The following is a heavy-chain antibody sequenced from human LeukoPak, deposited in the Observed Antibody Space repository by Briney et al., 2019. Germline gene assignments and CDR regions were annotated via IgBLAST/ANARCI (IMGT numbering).Heavy chain of an antibody. J-gene: IGHJ4*02. V-gene: IGHV3-9*01. D-gene: IGHD3-22*01. CDR1: GFTFDDYA. Sequence: GRSLRLSCAASGFTFDDYAMHWVRHAPGKGVEWVSGISWNSGSIGYADSVKGRFTISRDNAKNSLYPQMNSLRAEDTALYYCAKDSGDSSGYYYGHWGQGTLVTVSS. CDR2: ISWNSGSI. CDR3: AKDSGDSSGYYYGH.